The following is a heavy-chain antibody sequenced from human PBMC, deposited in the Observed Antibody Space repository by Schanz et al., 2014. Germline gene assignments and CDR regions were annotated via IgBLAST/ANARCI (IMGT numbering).Heavy chain of an antibody. CDR1: GFTFSTYA. CDR3: ARDLLVSHYDFWSGNDY. Sequence: EVQLLESGGGLVQPGGSLRLSCVASGFTFSTYAMSWVRQAPGKGLEWVSTVTTGGGAFYADSVKGRFTISRDNSKNTLYLQMNSLRADDTAVYYCARDLLVSHYDFWSGNDYWGQGTLVTVSS. J-gene: IGHJ4*02. D-gene: IGHD3-3*01. V-gene: IGHV3-23*01. CDR2: VTTGGGA.